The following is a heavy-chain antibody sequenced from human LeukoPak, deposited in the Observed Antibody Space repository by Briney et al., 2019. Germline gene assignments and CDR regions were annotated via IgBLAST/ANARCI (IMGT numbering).Heavy chain of an antibody. J-gene: IGHJ1*01. V-gene: IGHV3-43*01. CDR1: GFTFCESI. CDR2: ISWDGGST. Sequence: RGSLRHSCAASGFTFCESIMHWVGQAPGKGLEWVSLISWDGGSTYYADSGKGRFPISRDNSKNSLYLQMNSLRTEDTALYYCAKGKPGTPEYPESWGEGAPVSVSS. D-gene: IGHD6-13*01. CDR3: AKGKPGTPEYPES.